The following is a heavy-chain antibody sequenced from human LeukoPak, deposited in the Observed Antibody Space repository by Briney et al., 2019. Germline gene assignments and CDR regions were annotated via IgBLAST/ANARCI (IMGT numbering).Heavy chain of an antibody. D-gene: IGHD3-22*01. CDR3: ARPDYYDSSVDY. CDR1: GYSISSGYY. V-gene: IGHV4-38-2*02. CDR2: IYYSGST. Sequence: SETLSLTCTVSGYSISSGYYWGWIRQPPGKGLEWIGSIYYSGSTYYNPSLKSRVTISVGTSKNQFSLKLSSVTAADTAVYYCARPDYYDSSVDYWGQGTLVTVSS. J-gene: IGHJ4*02.